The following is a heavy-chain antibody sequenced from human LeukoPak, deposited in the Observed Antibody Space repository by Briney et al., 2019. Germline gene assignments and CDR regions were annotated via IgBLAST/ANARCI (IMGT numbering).Heavy chain of an antibody. J-gene: IGHJ5*02. V-gene: IGHV4-34*01. CDR1: GGSFSGYY. CDR2: INHSGST. D-gene: IGHD3-10*01. CDR3: ALMVRGVITADNWFDP. Sequence: SETLSLTCAVYGGSFSGYYWSWIRQPPGKGLEWIGEINHSGSTNYNPSLKSRVTISVDTSKNQFSLKLSSVTAADTAVYYCALMVRGVITADNWFDPWGQGTLVTVSS.